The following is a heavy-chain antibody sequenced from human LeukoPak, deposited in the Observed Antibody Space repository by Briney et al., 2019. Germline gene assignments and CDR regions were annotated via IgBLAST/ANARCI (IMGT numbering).Heavy chain of an antibody. CDR1: GGSISSYY. CDR2: IYYSGST. D-gene: IGHD3-22*01. J-gene: IGHJ5*02. V-gene: IGHV4-59*01. Sequence: SETLSLTCTVSGGSISSYYWSWIRQPPGKGLKWIGYIYYSGSTKYNPSLKSRTTISEDRSKNQFSLNLTSVTAADTAVYYCARPRADYYDSSGPNWFDPWGQGTLVTVSS. CDR3: ARPRADYYDSSGPNWFDP.